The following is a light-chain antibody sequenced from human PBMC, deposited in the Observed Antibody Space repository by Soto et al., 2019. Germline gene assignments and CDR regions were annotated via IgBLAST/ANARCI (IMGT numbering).Light chain of an antibody. V-gene: IGKV1D-16*01. CDR1: QDISSW. J-gene: IGKJ5*01. CDR2: AAS. CDR3: QQYNSYPYT. Sequence: DIQMTQSPSSVSASVGDRVTITCRASQDISSWLAWYQQKPGKAPKIMIYAASSLQGGVPSRFSGSGSGTKFTLTISSLQPEDFATYYCQQYNSYPYTFGQGTRLEIK.